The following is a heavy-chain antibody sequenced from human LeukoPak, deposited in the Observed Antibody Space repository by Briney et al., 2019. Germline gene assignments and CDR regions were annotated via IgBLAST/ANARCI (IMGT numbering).Heavy chain of an antibody. CDR1: GGSISSGGYS. CDR3: ARRRYDASGYYPSRGRYFDY. CDR2: IYYSGTT. Sequence: NSSETLSLTCAVSGGSISSGGYSWSWIRQSPGKGLEWFGYIYYSGTTYYNPSLKSRFVISVDTSKNQFSLKLSSVTAADTAVYYCARRRYDASGYYPSRGRYFDYWGQGTLVTVSS. V-gene: IGHV4-30-4*07. D-gene: IGHD3-22*01. J-gene: IGHJ4*02.